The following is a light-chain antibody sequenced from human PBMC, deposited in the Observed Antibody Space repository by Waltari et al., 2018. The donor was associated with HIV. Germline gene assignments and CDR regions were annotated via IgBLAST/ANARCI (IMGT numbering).Light chain of an antibody. CDR2: RNN. CDR1: SSNIGSYY. CDR3: AAWSGSLSGVV. J-gene: IGLJ3*02. V-gene: IGLV1-47*01. Sequence: QSVLTPPPSASGTPGQRVTISCSGSSSNIGSYYVYWYQQLPGKAPKLLIYRNNRRPSGVPDRFAGSKSGTSGSLAISGLRSEDDADYCCAAWSGSLSGVVFGGGTKLTVL.